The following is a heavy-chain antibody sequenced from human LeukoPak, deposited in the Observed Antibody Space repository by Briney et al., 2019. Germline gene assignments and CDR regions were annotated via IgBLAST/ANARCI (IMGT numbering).Heavy chain of an antibody. V-gene: IGHV3-20*04. CDR1: GFTFDDYG. CDR3: ARDEGSGYSFFDY. CDR2: INWNGGST. Sequence: GGSLRLSCAASGFTFDDYGMTWVRQVPGKGLEWVSGINWNGGSTGYADSVKGRLTISRENAKNSLYLQMNSLRAEDTAFYYCARDEGSGYSFFDYWGQGSLVTVSS. J-gene: IGHJ4*02. D-gene: IGHD3-3*01.